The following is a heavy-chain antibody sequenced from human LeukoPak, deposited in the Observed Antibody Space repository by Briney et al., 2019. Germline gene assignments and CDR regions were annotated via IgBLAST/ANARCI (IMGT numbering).Heavy chain of an antibody. J-gene: IGHJ5*02. CDR1: GFTFSRYS. CDR3: ARWDSSSFNWFDP. D-gene: IGHD6-13*01. V-gene: IGHV3-48*01. CDR2: ISSPGSTI. Sequence: GGSLRLSCAASGFTFSRYSMNWVRQAPGKGLEWVSYISSPGSTIYYADSVKGRFTISRDNSKNTLYLQMNSLRAEDTAVYYCARWDSSSFNWFDPWGQGTLVTVSS.